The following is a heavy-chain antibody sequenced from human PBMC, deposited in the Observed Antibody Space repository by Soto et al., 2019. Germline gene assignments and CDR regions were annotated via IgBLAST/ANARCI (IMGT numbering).Heavy chain of an antibody. Sequence: GASVKVSCKASGYTFTSYDINWVRQATGQGLEWMGWMNPNSGNTGYAQKFRGRVTMTRNTSISTAYMELSSLRSEDTAVYYCARESTGTTSMXVWGQGTTVTVSS. D-gene: IGHD1-1*01. V-gene: IGHV1-8*01. J-gene: IGHJ6*01. CDR2: MNPNSGNT. CDR3: ARESTGTTSMXV. CDR1: GYTFTSYD.